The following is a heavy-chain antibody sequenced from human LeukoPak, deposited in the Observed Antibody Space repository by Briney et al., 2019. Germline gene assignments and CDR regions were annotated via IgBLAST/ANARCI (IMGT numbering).Heavy chain of an antibody. Sequence: GGSLRLSCAASGFTFSRFWIYWVRHAPGKGLVWVSRINGEGSETMYADSVKGRFTISRDNAKNTLYLQMNSLRAEGTAVYYCARVRMGDDFNPFDYWGQGTLVTVSS. J-gene: IGHJ4*02. V-gene: IGHV3-74*03. CDR3: ARVRMGDDFNPFDY. CDR1: GFTFSRFW. CDR2: INGEGSET. D-gene: IGHD3-16*01.